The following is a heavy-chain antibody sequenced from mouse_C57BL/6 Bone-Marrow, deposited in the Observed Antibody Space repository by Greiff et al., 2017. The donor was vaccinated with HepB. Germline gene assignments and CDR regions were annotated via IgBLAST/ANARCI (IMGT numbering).Heavy chain of an antibody. CDR3: ARDRARGYFDV. J-gene: IGHJ1*03. CDR2: ISDGGSYT. CDR1: GFTFSSYA. V-gene: IGHV5-4*01. D-gene: IGHD3-3*01. Sequence: DVMLVESGGGLVKPGGSLKLSCAASGFTFSSYAMSWVRQTPEKRLEWVATISDGGSYTYYPDNVKGRFTISRDNAKNNLYLQMSHLKSEDTAMYYCARDRARGYFDVWGTGTTVTVSS.